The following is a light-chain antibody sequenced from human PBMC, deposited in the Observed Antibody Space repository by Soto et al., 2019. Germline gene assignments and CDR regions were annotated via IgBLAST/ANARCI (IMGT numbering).Light chain of an antibody. J-gene: IGKJ4*01. V-gene: IGKV2-28*01. Sequence: DIVMTLTPLSLPVTPGEPASISCRSSQSLLHTNGYNYLDWYLQKPGQSPQLLISLGSDRATGVTNRFRGSRSRIEFTLKISRVEAEDVGVYYCMQALQTPLTFGGGTQVEIK. CDR3: MQALQTPLT. CDR2: LGS. CDR1: QSLLHTNGYNY.